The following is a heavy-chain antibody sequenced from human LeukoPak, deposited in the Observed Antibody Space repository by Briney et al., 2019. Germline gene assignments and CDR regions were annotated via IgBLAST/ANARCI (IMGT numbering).Heavy chain of an antibody. D-gene: IGHD1-26*01. CDR1: GYTFTNYG. J-gene: IGHJ6*02. Sequence: ASVKVSCKASGYTFTNYGISWVRQAPGQGLEWMGWISVYNGNTKYAQKLQDRVTMTTDIYTTTAYMELRSLRSDDTAVYFCARDEYSGSYSYGMDVWGQGTTVTVSS. CDR2: ISVYNGNT. CDR3: ARDEYSGSYSYGMDV. V-gene: IGHV1-18*01.